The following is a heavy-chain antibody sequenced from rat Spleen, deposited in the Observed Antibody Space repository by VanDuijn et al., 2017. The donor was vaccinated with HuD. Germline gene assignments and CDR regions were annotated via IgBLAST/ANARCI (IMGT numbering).Heavy chain of an antibody. CDR2: ISPDGGTT. CDR3: TTGVLPGYNYDY. Sequence: EVQLVETGGGLVQPGGSLQLSCVASGFTFSGYWMYWIRQAPGEGLEWISFISPDGGTTYYPDSVKGRFTISRDNAENTVYLQMNSLRSEDTATYYCTTGVLPGYNYDYWGQGVMVTVSS. CDR1: GFTFSGYW. V-gene: IGHV5-58*01. J-gene: IGHJ2*01. D-gene: IGHD1-4*01.